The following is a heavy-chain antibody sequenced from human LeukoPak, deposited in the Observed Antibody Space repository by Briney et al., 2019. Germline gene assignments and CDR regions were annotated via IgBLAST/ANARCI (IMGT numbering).Heavy chain of an antibody. V-gene: IGHV3-72*01. J-gene: IGHJ4*02. Sequence: GGSLRLSCAASGFTFSDHYMDWVRQTPGKGLEWVGRSRNKANGYTTEYAASVKGRFTISRDDSQNLLYLQMNSLKTEDTAVYYCTRALYSGGYFPDYWGQGTLVTVSS. CDR2: SRNKANGYTT. D-gene: IGHD1-26*01. CDR1: GFTFSDHY. CDR3: TRALYSGGYFPDY.